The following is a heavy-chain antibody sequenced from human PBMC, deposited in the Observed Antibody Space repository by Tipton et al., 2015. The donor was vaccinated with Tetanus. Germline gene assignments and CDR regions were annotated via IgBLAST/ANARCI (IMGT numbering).Heavy chain of an antibody. J-gene: IGHJ4*02. CDR2: INHRGGT. CDR1: GGSFSGFY. D-gene: IGHD6-6*01. CDR3: ARALKQPVRVGDY. Sequence: TLSLTCAVSGGSFSGFYWSWIRQPPGKGLEWIGEINHRGGTSYNPSLKSRATISVDTSKNHLSLNLTTVTAADTAVYYCARALKQPVRVGDYWGQGTLVTVSS. V-gene: IGHV4-34*01.